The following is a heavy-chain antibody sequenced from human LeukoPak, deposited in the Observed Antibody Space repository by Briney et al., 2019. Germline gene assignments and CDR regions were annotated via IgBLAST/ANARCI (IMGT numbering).Heavy chain of an antibody. CDR1: GFTFSSYW. V-gene: IGHV3-7*01. CDR3: ARELSSGWFLVFDY. Sequence: GGSLRLSCAASGFTFSSYWMSWVRQAPGKGLEWVANIKQDGSEKYYVDSVKGRFTISRDNAKNSLYLQMNSLRAEDTAVYYCARELSSGWFLVFDYWGQGTLVTVSS. J-gene: IGHJ4*02. D-gene: IGHD6-19*01. CDR2: IKQDGSEK.